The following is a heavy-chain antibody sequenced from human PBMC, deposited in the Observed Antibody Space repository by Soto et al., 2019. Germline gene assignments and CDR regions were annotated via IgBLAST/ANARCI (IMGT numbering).Heavy chain of an antibody. CDR2: ISGSGGST. J-gene: IGHJ4*02. CDR1: GFTFSSYA. Sequence: GGSLRLSCAASGFTFSSYAMSWVRQAPGKGLEWVSAISGSGGSTYYADSVKGRFTISRDNSKNTLYRQMNGLRAEDTAVYYCAKVATGYYGSGSYYGPFDYWGQGTLVTVSS. D-gene: IGHD3-10*01. CDR3: AKVATGYYGSGSYYGPFDY. V-gene: IGHV3-23*01.